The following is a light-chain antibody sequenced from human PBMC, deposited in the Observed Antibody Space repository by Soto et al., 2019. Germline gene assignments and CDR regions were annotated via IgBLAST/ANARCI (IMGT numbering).Light chain of an antibody. CDR3: QRYRSVIT. CDR2: AAS. Sequence: DIQMTQSPSSLSASVGDRVTITCRASQGIRNFLDWYQQKPGKVPKLLISAASTLESGVPSRFSGSGSGTDFTLTITNLQPEDVETYYCQRYRSVITFGQGTRLEIK. CDR1: QGIRNF. J-gene: IGKJ5*01. V-gene: IGKV1-27*01.